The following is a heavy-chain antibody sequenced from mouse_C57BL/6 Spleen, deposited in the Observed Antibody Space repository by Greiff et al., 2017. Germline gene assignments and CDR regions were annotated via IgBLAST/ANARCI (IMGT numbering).Heavy chain of an antibody. V-gene: IGHV1-82*01. J-gene: IGHJ3*01. CDR3: ARERGTGFAD. D-gene: IGHD3-3*01. Sequence: QVQLKQSGPELVKPGASVKISCKASGYAFSSSWMHWVQQRPGKGLEWIGRICPGDGDTNYTGKFKGKSTLTADKTTSTAYMQLSSLTSEDSAVYFSARERGTGFADWGQGTLVTVSA. CDR2: ICPGDGDT. CDR1: GYAFSSSW.